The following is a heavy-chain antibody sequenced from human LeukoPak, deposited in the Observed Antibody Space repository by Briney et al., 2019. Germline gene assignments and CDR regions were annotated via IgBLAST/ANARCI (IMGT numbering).Heavy chain of an antibody. J-gene: IGHJ4*02. Sequence: SETLSLTCIVSGGSISNSNYYRGWIRQPPGRGLEWIGSIFYDGSSDYNPSLKSRVTISVDTSKNKFSLKVNSVTAADTAVYYCARHEGGSGTAGFDYWGQGTLVTVSS. CDR1: GGSISNSNYY. CDR3: ARHEGGSGTAGFDY. V-gene: IGHV4-39*01. CDR2: IFYDGSS. D-gene: IGHD3-10*01.